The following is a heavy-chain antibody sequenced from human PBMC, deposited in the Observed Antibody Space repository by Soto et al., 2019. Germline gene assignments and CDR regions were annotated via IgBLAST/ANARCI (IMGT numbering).Heavy chain of an antibody. CDR1: GGSFSGYY. J-gene: IGHJ4*02. V-gene: IGHV4-34*01. D-gene: IGHD3-22*01. CDR2: INHSGST. CDR3: ARESYDSSGYYSDY. Sequence: SETLSLTCAVYGGSFSGYYWSWIRQPPGKGLEWIGEINHSGSTNYNPSLKSRVTISVDTSKNQFPLKLSSVTAADTAVYYCARESYDSSGYYSDYWGQGTLVTVSS.